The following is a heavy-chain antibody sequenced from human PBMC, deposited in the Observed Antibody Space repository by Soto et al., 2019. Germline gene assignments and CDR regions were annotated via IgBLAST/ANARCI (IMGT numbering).Heavy chain of an antibody. J-gene: IGHJ4*02. D-gene: IGHD3-22*01. CDR1: GFTFSTYS. CDR2: ISSSSSSTI. Sequence: EVQLVESGGGLVQPGGSLRLSCAASGFTFSTYSMNWVRQAPGKGLEWVSYISSSSSSTIYYAGSVKGRFVISRDNAQNSLYLQMNSLRAEDTAVYYCARDTPSTVNWGQGTLVTVSS. CDR3: ARDTPSTVN. V-gene: IGHV3-48*01.